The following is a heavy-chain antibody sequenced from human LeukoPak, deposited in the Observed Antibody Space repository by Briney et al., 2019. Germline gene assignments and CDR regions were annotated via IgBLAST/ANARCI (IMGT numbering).Heavy chain of an antibody. Sequence: PSETLSLTCTVSGGSISSYYWSWIRQPPGKGLEWIGYIYYSGSTNYNPSLKSRVTTSVDTSKNQFSLKLSSVTAADTAVYYCARAHCSSTSCYSYYYYGMDVWGQGTTVTVSS. J-gene: IGHJ6*02. CDR1: GGSISSYY. CDR3: ARAHCSSTSCYSYYYYGMDV. CDR2: IYYSGST. D-gene: IGHD2-2*01. V-gene: IGHV4-59*01.